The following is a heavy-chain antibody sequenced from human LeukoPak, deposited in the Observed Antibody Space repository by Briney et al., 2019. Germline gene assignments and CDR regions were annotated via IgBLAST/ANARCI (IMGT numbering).Heavy chain of an antibody. CDR1: GGSFSGYY. CDR2: INHSGST. D-gene: IGHD2-15*01. J-gene: IGHJ6*03. V-gene: IGHV4-34*01. CDR3: ARLGYCSGGSCFGGTPYYYYMDV. Sequence: SETLSLTCAVYGGSFSGYYWSWIRQPPGKGLEWIGEINHSGSTNYNPSLKSRVTISVDTSKNQFSLKLSSVTAADTAVYYCARLGYCSGGSCFGGTPYYYYMDVWGKGTTVTISS.